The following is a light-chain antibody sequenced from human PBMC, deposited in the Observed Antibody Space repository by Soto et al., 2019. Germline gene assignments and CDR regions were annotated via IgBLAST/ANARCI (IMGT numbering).Light chain of an antibody. CDR2: GSS. Sequence: EIVLTQSPGTLSLSPGERATLSCRASQSITNNFLAWYQRKPGQAPRLLIYGSSSRAAGIPDRFSGTGSGEDFTLTISRLEPEDFAVYYCQQYGGSQFSFGPGTKVDIK. V-gene: IGKV3-20*01. CDR1: QSITNNF. J-gene: IGKJ3*01. CDR3: QQYGGSQFS.